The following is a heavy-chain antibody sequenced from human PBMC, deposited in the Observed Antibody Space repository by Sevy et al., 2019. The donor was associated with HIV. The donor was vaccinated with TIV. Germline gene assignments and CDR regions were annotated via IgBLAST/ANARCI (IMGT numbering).Heavy chain of an antibody. CDR2: TSYDGSHK. CDR1: GFTLNSYW. Sequence: GGSLRLSCVASGFTLNSYWMSWVRQAPGKGLEWVAVTSYDGSHKYYADSVKGRFTVSRDNSRNILSLEMSSLRRDDTAVYYCARGENNDEFFQYWGQGTLVTVSS. V-gene: IGHV3-30*03. J-gene: IGHJ1*01. CDR3: ARGENNDEFFQY. D-gene: IGHD1-26*01.